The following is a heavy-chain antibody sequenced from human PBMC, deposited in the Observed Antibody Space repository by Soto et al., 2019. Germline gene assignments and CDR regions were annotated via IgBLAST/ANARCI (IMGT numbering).Heavy chain of an antibody. J-gene: IGHJ4*02. CDR3: ARDEFSDPGVY. CDR2: ISAYNGNT. V-gene: IGHV1-18*01. CDR1: GYTFTSYG. D-gene: IGHD2-21*02. Sequence: QVQLVQSGAEVKKPGASVKVSCKASGYTFTSYGISWVRQAPGQGLEWMGWISAYNGNTNYAQKLQGRATMTTDTSTSTGYMELRSLRPDETAVYYCARDEFSDPGVYWGQGTLVTVAS.